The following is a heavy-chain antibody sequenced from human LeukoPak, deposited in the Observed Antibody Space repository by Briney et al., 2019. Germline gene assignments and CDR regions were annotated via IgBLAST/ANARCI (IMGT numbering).Heavy chain of an antibody. CDR1: GGSIDSSSYY. Sequence: SETLSLTCTVSGGSIDSSSYYWGWIRQPPGKGLDWIGSIYYSGSTYYNPSLKSRVTISVDTSKNQFSLKLSSVTAADTAVYYCSSSDYVYYFDYWGQGTLVTVSS. D-gene: IGHD4/OR15-4a*01. V-gene: IGHV4-39*01. CDR3: SSSDYVYYFDY. CDR2: IYYSGST. J-gene: IGHJ4*02.